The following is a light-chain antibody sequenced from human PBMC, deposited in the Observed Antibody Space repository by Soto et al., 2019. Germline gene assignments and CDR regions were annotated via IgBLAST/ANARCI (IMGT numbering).Light chain of an antibody. Sequence: DIQMTQSPSSLSASVGDRVTITCQASQDITNYLNWYQQKAGKAPKLLIYDASNLETGVPSRFSGSGSGTDFTFTITSLQPDDIATYFCQQYDNLPYTFGQWTKLEIK. J-gene: IGKJ2*01. CDR2: DAS. V-gene: IGKV1-33*01. CDR1: QDITNY. CDR3: QQYDNLPYT.